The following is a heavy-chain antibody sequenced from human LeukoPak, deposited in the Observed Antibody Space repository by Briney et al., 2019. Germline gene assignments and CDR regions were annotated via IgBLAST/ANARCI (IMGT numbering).Heavy chain of an antibody. CDR2: INSDGSST. Sequence: GGSLRLSCVASGFMFSSYWMNWVRQALGKGLVWVSRINSDGSSTSYADSVKGRFTISRDNAKNTLYLQMNSLRADDTAVYFCARDLSGSLDYWGQGTLVTVSS. CDR3: ARDLSGSLDY. D-gene: IGHD3-22*01. J-gene: IGHJ4*02. CDR1: GFMFSSYW. V-gene: IGHV3-74*01.